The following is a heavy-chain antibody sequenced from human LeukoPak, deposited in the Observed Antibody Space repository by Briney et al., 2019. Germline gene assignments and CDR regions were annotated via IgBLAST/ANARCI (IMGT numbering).Heavy chain of an antibody. D-gene: IGHD3-9*01. V-gene: IGHV4-59*01. Sequence: SETLSLTCTASGVSMISYYWSWIRQPPGKGLEWVGYIHYSGSTNYDPSLKSRVTISVETSKNQFSLNLTSVTAADTAVYLCASHYDILTGYYFGYWGQGTLVTVSS. CDR2: IHYSGST. CDR3: ASHYDILTGYYFGY. J-gene: IGHJ4*02. CDR1: GVSMISYY.